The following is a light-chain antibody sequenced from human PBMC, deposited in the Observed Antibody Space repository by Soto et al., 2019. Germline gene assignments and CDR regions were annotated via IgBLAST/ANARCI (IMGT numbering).Light chain of an antibody. CDR1: QSISGSY. CDR2: GAS. V-gene: IGKV3-20*01. J-gene: IGKJ2*01. CDR3: QFFGSSRYT. Sequence: EIVLTQSPGTLSLSPGERATLACRASQSISGSYLAWYQQKPGQAPRLLIYGASSRATGIPDRFSGSGSGTDFTLTISRLEPEGFAVYYCQFFGSSRYTFGQGTKLEIK.